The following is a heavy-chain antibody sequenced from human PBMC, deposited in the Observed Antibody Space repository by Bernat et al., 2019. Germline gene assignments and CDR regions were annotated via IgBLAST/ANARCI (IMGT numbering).Heavy chain of an antibody. CDR1: GGSFSGYY. CDR3: ARSRGEIVGATTKAFDI. CDR2: INHSGST. V-gene: IGHV4-34*01. D-gene: IGHD1-26*01. J-gene: IGHJ3*02. Sequence: QVQLQQWGAGLLKPSETLSLTCAVYGGSFSGYYWSWIRQPPGKGLEWIGEINHSGSTNYNPSLKSRVTISVDTSKNWFSLKLSSVTAADTAVYYCARSRGEIVGATTKAFDIWGQGTMVTVSS.